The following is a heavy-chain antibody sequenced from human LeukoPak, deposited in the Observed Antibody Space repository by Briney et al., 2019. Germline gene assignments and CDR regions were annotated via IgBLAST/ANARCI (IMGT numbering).Heavy chain of an antibody. J-gene: IGHJ4*02. CDR2: INDNSGGT. Sequence: GSVRVSCKASGYTFTGYYMHWVRQAPGQGLEWMGWINDNSGGTNYAQKFQGRVTMTRDTSITPAYMELIRLRSDYTAVYSCAREAQNQHDVFWSVHYSFDYWGQGTLVTVSS. V-gene: IGHV1-2*02. D-gene: IGHD3-3*01. CDR1: GYTFTGYY. CDR3: AREAQNQHDVFWSVHYSFDY.